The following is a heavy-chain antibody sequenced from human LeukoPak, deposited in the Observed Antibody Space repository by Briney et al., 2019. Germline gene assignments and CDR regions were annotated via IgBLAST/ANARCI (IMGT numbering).Heavy chain of an antibody. Sequence: SETLSLTCTVSGGSISSYYWSWIRQPPGKGLEWIGYIYYSGSTNYNPSLKSRVTISVDTSKNQFSLKLSSVTAADTAVYYCARLLSIAARPTWFDPWGQGTLVTVSS. CDR1: GGSISSYY. CDR2: IYYSGST. J-gene: IGHJ5*02. D-gene: IGHD6-6*01. CDR3: ARLLSIAARPTWFDP. V-gene: IGHV4-59*01.